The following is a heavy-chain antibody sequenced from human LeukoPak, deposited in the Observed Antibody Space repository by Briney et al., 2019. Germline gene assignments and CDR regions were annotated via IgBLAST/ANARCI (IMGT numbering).Heavy chain of an antibody. V-gene: IGHV3-23*01. CDR1: GSTFTSYA. J-gene: IGHJ6*03. CDR3: ARWAYYYYYMDV. CDR2: ISGSGGST. D-gene: IGHD5-24*01. Sequence: GRSLRPSCAPSGSTFTSYAMSWVRQPPGKGLRWCSSISGSGGSTYYADSVKGRFTISRDKAKNTLYLEMNSLRAEDTAVYYCARWAYYYYYMDVWGKGTTVTISS.